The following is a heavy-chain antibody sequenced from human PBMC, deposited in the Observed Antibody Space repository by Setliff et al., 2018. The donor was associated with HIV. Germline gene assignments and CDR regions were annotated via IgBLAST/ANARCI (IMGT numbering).Heavy chain of an antibody. CDR2: VSSSGSTT. CDR1: GFTFSSYE. J-gene: IGHJ4*02. CDR3: ARTEEWWRPFDY. V-gene: IGHV3-48*03. D-gene: IGHD2-8*01. Sequence: HPGGSLRLSCAASGFTFSSYEMNWVRQAPGKGLEWVSYVSSSGSTTYYADSVKGRFTISRDNTKNSLYLQMNSLRAEDTAVYYCARTEEWWRPFDYWGQGTLVTVSS.